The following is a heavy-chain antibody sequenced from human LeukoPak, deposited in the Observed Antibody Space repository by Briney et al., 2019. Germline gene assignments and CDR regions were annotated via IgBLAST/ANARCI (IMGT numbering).Heavy chain of an antibody. Sequence: SVKVSCKASGYTFTSFVISWVRRAPGQGLEWMGRIIPILGIANYAQKFQGRVTITADKSTSTAYMELSSLRSEDTAVYYCARGMGTVDYWGQGTLVTVSS. J-gene: IGHJ4*02. CDR2: IIPILGIA. V-gene: IGHV1-69*04. D-gene: IGHD1/OR15-1a*01. CDR1: GYTFTSFV. CDR3: ARGMGTVDY.